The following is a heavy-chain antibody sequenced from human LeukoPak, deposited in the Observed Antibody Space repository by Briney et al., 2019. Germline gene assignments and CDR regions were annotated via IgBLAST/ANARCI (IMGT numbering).Heavy chain of an antibody. CDR2: IYYSGST. J-gene: IGHJ4*02. V-gene: IGHV4-39*01. Sequence: KPSETLSLTCTVSGGSISSSSYYWGWIRQPPGKGLEWIGSIYYSGSTYYNPSLKSRVTISVDTSKNQFSLKLSPVTAADTAVYYCARLGRIAAAATRYFDYWGQGTLVTVSS. D-gene: IGHD6-13*01. CDR1: GGSISSSSYY. CDR3: ARLGRIAAAATRYFDY.